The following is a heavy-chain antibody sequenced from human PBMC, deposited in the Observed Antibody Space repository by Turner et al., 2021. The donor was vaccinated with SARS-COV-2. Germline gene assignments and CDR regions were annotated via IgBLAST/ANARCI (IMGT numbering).Heavy chain of an antibody. CDR2: IIPILGLA. CDR1: GGTFSSYT. V-gene: IGHV1-69*02. CDR3: AKISGSYDHVNWFDP. J-gene: IGHJ5*02. D-gene: IGHD3-10*01. Sequence: QVHLVQSGAAVKTPGSSVKVSCKASGGTFSSYTIRWVRQAPGQGLEWMGRIIPILGLANYAQKFQGRVTITADKSTSTAYMELSSLRAEDTAVYYCAKISGSYDHVNWFDPWGQGTLVTVSS.